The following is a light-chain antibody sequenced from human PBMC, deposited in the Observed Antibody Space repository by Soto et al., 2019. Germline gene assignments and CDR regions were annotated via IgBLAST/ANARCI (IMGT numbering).Light chain of an antibody. CDR3: AAWDDSLNGVV. Sequence: QSVLTQPPSASGTPGQRVTISCSGSSSTIGGNIVNWYQQLPGTAPKLLIFGNDQRPSWVPDRFSGSKSGTSASLAISGLQSEDEANYYCAAWDDSLNGVVFGGGTKVTVL. V-gene: IGLV1-44*01. J-gene: IGLJ2*01. CDR2: GND. CDR1: SSTIGGNI.